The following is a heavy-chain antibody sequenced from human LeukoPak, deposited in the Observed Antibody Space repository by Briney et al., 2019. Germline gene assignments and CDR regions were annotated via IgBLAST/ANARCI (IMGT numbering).Heavy chain of an antibody. D-gene: IGHD3-9*01. CDR1: GYTFTSYG. V-gene: IGHV1-18*01. Sequence: ASVKVSCKASGYTFTSYGISWVRQAPGQGLEWMGWISAYNGNTNYAQKRQGRVTMTTDTSTSTAYMELRSLRSDDTAVYYCARVRDYDILTGYYTHYYYYGMDVWGQGTTVTVSS. J-gene: IGHJ6*02. CDR2: ISAYNGNT. CDR3: ARVRDYDILTGYYTHYYYYGMDV.